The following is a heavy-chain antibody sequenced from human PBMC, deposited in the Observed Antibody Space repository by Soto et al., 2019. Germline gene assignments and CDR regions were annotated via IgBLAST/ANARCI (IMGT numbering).Heavy chain of an antibody. CDR2: IWYDGSNK. V-gene: IGHV3-33*01. J-gene: IGHJ4*02. D-gene: IGHD6-13*01. CDR3: ARDEEYSSSWYNPPGFDY. CDR1: GFTFSSYG. Sequence: QVQLVESGGGVVQPGRSLRLSCAASGFTFSSYGMHWVRQAPGKGLEWVAVIWYDGSNKYYADSVKGRFTISRDNSKNSLYLQMNSPRDEYTAVYYCARDEEYSSSWYNPPGFDYWGQGTLVTVSS.